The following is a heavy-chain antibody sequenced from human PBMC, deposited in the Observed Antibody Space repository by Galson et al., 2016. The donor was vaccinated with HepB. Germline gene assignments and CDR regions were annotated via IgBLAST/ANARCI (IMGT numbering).Heavy chain of an antibody. V-gene: IGHV3-23*01. D-gene: IGHD2-21*01. CDR3: AIIAGTYYFDS. CDR1: GFAFAYAW. Sequence: LRLSCAASGFAFAYAWMNWVRQAPGKGLEWVSVISGGGGSSNYADSVKGRFTNSRDNSKNTLYLQMNNLRADDTAVYYCAIIAGTYYFDSWGQGTLVTVSS. J-gene: IGHJ4*02. CDR2: ISGGGGSS.